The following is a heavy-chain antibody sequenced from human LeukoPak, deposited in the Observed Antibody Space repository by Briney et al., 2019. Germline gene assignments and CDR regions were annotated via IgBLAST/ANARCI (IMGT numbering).Heavy chain of an antibody. CDR1: GGSISSYS. CDR3: ARDEGVAAAAFDY. V-gene: IGHV4-59*12. J-gene: IGHJ4*02. CDR2: IYYSGST. Sequence: SETLSLTCTVSGGSISSYSWSWIRQPPGKGLEWIGYIYYSGSTYYNPSLKSRVTISVDTSKNQFSLKLSSVTAADTAVYYCARDEGVAAAAFDYWGQGTLVTVSS. D-gene: IGHD6-13*01.